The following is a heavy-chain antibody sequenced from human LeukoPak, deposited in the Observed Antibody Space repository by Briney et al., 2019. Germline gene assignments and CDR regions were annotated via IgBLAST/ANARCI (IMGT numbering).Heavy chain of an antibody. CDR3: AKDILGGY. D-gene: IGHD3-10*01. CDR1: GFTFSSYA. J-gene: IGHJ4*02. Sequence: GGSLRLSCAASGFTFSSYAMHWVRQAPGKGLEWVAVISYDGSNKYYADSVKGRFTISRDNSKNTLYLQMNSLRAEDTAVYYWAKDILGGYWGQGTLVTVSS. V-gene: IGHV3-30-3*01. CDR2: ISYDGSNK.